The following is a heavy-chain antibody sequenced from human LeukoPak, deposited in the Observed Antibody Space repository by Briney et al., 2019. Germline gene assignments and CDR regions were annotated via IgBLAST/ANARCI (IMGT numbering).Heavy chain of an antibody. D-gene: IGHD3-10*01. J-gene: IGHJ6*02. CDR1: GFTFSSYS. CDR2: ISSSSSYI. Sequence: GGSLRLPCAASGFTFSSYSMNWVRQAPGKGLEWVSSISSSSSYIYYADSVKGRFTISRDNAKNSLYLQMNSLRAEDTAVYYCARKLSLGGMDVWGQGTTVTVSS. V-gene: IGHV3-21*01. CDR3: ARKLSLGGMDV.